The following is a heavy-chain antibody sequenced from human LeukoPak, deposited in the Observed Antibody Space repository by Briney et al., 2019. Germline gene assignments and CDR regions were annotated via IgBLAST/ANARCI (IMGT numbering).Heavy chain of an antibody. J-gene: IGHJ4*02. V-gene: IGHV3-11*01. CDR2: ISSIGSTI. Sequence: GGSLRLSCAASVFTFSDYYMSWMRQAPGKGLEWVSYISSIGSTIYYADSVKGRFTISRENAKNSLYLHMNSLRAEDTAVSYCARAPSAADYWGQGTLVTVSS. CDR1: VFTFSDYY. D-gene: IGHD6-25*01. CDR3: ARAPSAADY.